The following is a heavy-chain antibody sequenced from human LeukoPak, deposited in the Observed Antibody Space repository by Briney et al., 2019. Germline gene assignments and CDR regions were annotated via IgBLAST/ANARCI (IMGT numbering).Heavy chain of an antibody. CDR2: ITSDAYI. D-gene: IGHD4-17*01. V-gene: IGHV3-21*01. Sequence: GGSLRLSCAASGFAFSSSNLNWFRQAPGKGLGWVSSITSDAYIYYADSLKGRFSISRDNAKNSVFLQMISLRAEDTAVYYCARADYGDYGVDYWGHGTLVTVSS. J-gene: IGHJ4*01. CDR1: GFAFSSSN. CDR3: ARADYGDYGVDY.